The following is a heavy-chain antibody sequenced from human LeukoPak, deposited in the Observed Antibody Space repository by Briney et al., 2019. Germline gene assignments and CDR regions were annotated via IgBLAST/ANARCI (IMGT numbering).Heavy chain of an antibody. CDR2: INPNSGGT. V-gene: IGHV1-2*02. CDR3: ARDLARPAANNWFDP. J-gene: IGHJ5*02. CDR1: VYTFTGYY. Sequence: ASVKVSCKASVYTFTGYYMHWVRQAPGQGLEWMGWINPNSGGTNYAQKFQGRVTMTRDTSIITAYMELSRLRSDDTAVYYCARDLARPAANNWFDPWGQGTLVTVSS. D-gene: IGHD2-2*01.